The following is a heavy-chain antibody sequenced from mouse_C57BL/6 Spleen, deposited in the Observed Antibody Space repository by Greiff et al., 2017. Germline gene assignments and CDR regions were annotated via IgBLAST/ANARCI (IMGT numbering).Heavy chain of an antibody. D-gene: IGHD2-5*01. J-gene: IGHJ4*01. Sequence: EVQLQQSGPELVKPGASVKIPCKASGYTFTDYNMDWVKQSHGKSLEWIGDINPNNGGTIYNQKFKGKATLTVDKSSSTAYMELRSLTSEDTAVYYCARYGYSKGGYAMDYWGQGTSVTVSS. CDR3: ARYGYSKGGYAMDY. CDR2: INPNNGGT. V-gene: IGHV1-18*01. CDR1: GYTFTDYN.